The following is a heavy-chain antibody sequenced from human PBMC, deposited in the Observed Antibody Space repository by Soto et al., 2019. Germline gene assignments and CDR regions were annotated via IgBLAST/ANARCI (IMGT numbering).Heavy chain of an antibody. CDR1: GFTFSSYG. CDR2: IWYDGSNK. J-gene: IGHJ4*02. CDR3: ARDHIRSYFDY. Sequence: QVQLVEAGGGVVQPGRSLRLSCAASGFTFSSYGMHWVRQAPGKGLEWVAGIWYDGSNKYYADSVKGRFTISRDNSKNTLYLQMNRLRAEDTAVYYCARDHIRSYFDYWGQGTLVTVSS. V-gene: IGHV3-33*01. D-gene: IGHD2-21*01.